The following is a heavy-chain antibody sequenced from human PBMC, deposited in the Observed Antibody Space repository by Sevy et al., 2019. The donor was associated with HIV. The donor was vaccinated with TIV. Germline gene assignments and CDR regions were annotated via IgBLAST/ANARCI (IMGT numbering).Heavy chain of an antibody. J-gene: IGHJ5*02. CDR2: INPHSGGT. CDR3: ARDKRAISAAAPDWFDP. Sequence: ASVKVSCKASGYTFTGYYIHWVRQAPGQGLEWMGGINPHSGGTHYAQKFQGRVTMTRDTSISTAYLELSRLRSDDTAVYYCARDKRAISAAAPDWFDPWGQGTPVTVSS. V-gene: IGHV1-2*02. D-gene: IGHD6-13*01. CDR1: GYTFTGYY.